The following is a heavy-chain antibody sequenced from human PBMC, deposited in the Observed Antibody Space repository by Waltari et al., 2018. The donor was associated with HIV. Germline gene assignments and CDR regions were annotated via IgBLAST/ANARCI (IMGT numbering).Heavy chain of an antibody. V-gene: IGHV4-39*01. Sequence: QVQLQESGPGFVKPSETLSLICNVSCGSIARSDSFWGWILQSPAMHLDWVGSALYTRRPDLFTGQFFAKSSLKSRVALSVDTSKNQVSLRLTSVTAADTGLYYCVRHAAEFRPDFGWILAGVFEPWGLGTQVIVS. CDR2: ALYTRRPDLFTGQF. D-gene: IGHD6-19*01. CDR1: CGSIARSDSF. J-gene: IGHJ1*01. CDR3: VRHAAEFRPDFGWILAGVFEP.